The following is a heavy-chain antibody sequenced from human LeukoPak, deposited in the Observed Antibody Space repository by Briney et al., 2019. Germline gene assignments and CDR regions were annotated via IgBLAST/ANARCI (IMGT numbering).Heavy chain of an antibody. CDR2: ISSSSSYI. J-gene: IGHJ4*02. Sequence: PGGSLRLSCAASGFTFSSYGMNWVRQAPGKGLEWVSSISSSSSYISYADSVKGRFTISRDNAKNSLYLQMNSLRAEDTAVYYCARTVVMLDYWGQGTLVTVSS. CDR1: GFTFSSYG. V-gene: IGHV3-21*01. D-gene: IGHD4-23*01. CDR3: ARTVVMLDY.